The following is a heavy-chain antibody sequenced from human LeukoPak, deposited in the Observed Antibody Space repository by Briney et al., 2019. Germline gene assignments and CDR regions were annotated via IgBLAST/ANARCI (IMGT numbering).Heavy chain of an antibody. V-gene: IGHV4-61*02. CDR2: IYTSGST. J-gene: IGHJ4*02. Sequence: SQTLSLTCTVSGGSISSGSYYWSWIRQPAGKGLEWIGRIYTSGSTNYNPSLKSRVTISVDTSKNQFSLKLSSVTAADTAVYYYARGRWFGELLNWGQGTLVTVSS. CDR1: GGSISSGSYY. CDR3: ARGRWFGELLN. D-gene: IGHD3-10*01.